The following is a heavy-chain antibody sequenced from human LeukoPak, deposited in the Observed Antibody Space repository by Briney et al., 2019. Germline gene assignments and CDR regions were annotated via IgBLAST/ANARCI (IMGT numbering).Heavy chain of an antibody. CDR2: IYSGGDT. D-gene: IGHD3-22*01. J-gene: IGHJ4*02. CDR1: GSTVRSNY. Sequence: GGSLRLSCAASGSTVRSNYMSWVRQAPGKGLEWVSIIYSGGDTYYADSVKGRFTISRDNSKNTLYLQMNSLRAEDTAVYYCARDKADSSAYHYWGQGTLVTVSS. V-gene: IGHV3-53*01. CDR3: ARDKADSSAYHY.